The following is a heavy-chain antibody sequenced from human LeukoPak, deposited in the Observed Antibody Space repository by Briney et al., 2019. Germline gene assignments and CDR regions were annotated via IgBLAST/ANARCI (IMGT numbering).Heavy chain of an antibody. CDR1: GFTFSSYA. CDR2: ISGSGGST. Sequence: TGGSLRLSCAASGFTFSSYAMSWVRQAPGKGLEWVSAISGSGGSTYYADSVKGRFTISRDNSKNTLYLQMYSLRAEDTAVYYCAKDPTYYYDSSGYGVGAFDIWGQGTMVTVSS. CDR3: AKDPTYYYDSSGYGVGAFDI. J-gene: IGHJ3*02. V-gene: IGHV3-23*01. D-gene: IGHD3-22*01.